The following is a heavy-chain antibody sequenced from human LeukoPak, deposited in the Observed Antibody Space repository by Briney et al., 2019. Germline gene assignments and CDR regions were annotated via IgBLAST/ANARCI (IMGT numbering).Heavy chain of an antibody. J-gene: IGHJ4*02. D-gene: IGHD4-17*01. Sequence: KPGGSLRLSCAASGFTFRTYSMNWVRQAPGKGLEWVSSISSHSIYIYYAGSVKGRFTISRDNAKNSLSLQMDSLRAEDTAVYYCARDPGDYPDSYFDYWGQGTLVTVSS. CDR2: ISSHSIYI. CDR1: GFTFRTYS. CDR3: ARDPGDYPDSYFDY. V-gene: IGHV3-21*01.